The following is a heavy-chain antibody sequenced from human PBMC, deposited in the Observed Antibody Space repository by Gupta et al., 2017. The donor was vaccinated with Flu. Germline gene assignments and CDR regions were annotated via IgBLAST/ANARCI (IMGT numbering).Heavy chain of an antibody. D-gene: IGHD3-10*01. CDR3: ARGRRTMVRGLIIKSYYYYYMDV. V-gene: IGHV4-34*01. Sequence: QVQLLQWGAGLLKPSETLSLTCAVHGGSFSGYYWSWIRQPPGKGLEWIGEMNHGGSTNYNPPLKSRVTISVDTSKNQFSLKLSSVTAADTAVYYCARGRRTMVRGLIIKSYYYYYMDVWGKGTTVTVSS. J-gene: IGHJ6*03. CDR2: MNHGGST. CDR1: GGSFSGYY.